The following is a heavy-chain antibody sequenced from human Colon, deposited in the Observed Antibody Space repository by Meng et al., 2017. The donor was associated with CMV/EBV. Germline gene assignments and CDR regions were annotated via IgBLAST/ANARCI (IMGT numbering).Heavy chain of an antibody. V-gene: IGHV3-33*01. D-gene: IGHD1-14*01. CDR1: GFSCSGYG. Sequence: CVASGFSCSGYGFHWVRQAPGKGLEWVAVIWYDGSNKYYADSVKGRFIISRDNSKNTVYLQMNSLRAEDTAVYYCASPSSSPGPFDLWGRGTLVTVSS. J-gene: IGHJ2*01. CDR2: IWYDGSNK. CDR3: ASPSSSPGPFDL.